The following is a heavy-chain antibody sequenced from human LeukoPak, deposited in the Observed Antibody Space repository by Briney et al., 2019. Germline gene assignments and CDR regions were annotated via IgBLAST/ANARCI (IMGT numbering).Heavy chain of an antibody. J-gene: IGHJ6*02. CDR2: IYHSGST. CDR1: GYSISSGYY. CDR3: ARFYYYYFIE. Sequence: SETLSLTCAVSGYSISSGYYWGWIRQPPVKGLEWIGSIYHSGSTYYNPSLKSRVTISVDTSKNQFSQKLSGVAAAHTALYYCARFYYYYFIELGPRRPTVTVSS. V-gene: IGHV4-38-2*01.